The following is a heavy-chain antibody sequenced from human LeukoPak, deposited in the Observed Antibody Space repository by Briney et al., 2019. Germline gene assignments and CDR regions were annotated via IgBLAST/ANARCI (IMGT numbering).Heavy chain of an antibody. V-gene: IGHV1-8*01. J-gene: IGHJ6*03. CDR2: MNPNSGNT. D-gene: IGHD3-10*01. CDR1: GYTFTSYD. Sequence: GASVKVSCKASGYTFTSYDINWVRQAPGQGLEWMGWMNPNSGNTGYAQKFQGRVTMTRNTSISTAYMELSSLRSEDTAVYYCARGHYGSGSYYPYYYMDVWGKGTTVTVSS. CDR3: ARGHYGSGSYYPYYYMDV.